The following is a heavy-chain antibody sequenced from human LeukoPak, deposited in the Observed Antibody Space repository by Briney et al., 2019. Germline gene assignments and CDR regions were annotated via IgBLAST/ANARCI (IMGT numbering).Heavy chain of an antibody. CDR3: AKKDSRELLRYYYYMDL. J-gene: IGHJ6*03. Sequence: GGSLRLSCAASGFTFSSYAMSWVRQAPGKGLEWVSAISGSGGSTYYADSVKGRFTISRDNSKNTLYLQMNSLRAEDTAVYYCAKKDSRELLRYYYYMDLWGKGTTVTVSS. CDR1: GFTFSSYA. CDR2: ISGSGGST. D-gene: IGHD1-7*01. V-gene: IGHV3-23*01.